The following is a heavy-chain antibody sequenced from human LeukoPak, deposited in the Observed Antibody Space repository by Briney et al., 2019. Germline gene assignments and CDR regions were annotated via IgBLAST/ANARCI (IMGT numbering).Heavy chain of an antibody. CDR2: ISAYNGKS. D-gene: IGHD1-7*01. J-gene: IGHJ6*03. Sequence: ASVKVSCKASGYTFTSYGISWVRQAPGQGLEWMGWISAYNGKSNYAQKLQGRVTMTTDTSTSTAYMELRSLRSGDTAVYYCAIGNWNYPYYYYYYMDVWGKGTTVTVSS. CDR1: GYTFTSYG. CDR3: AIGNWNYPYYYYYYMDV. V-gene: IGHV1-18*01.